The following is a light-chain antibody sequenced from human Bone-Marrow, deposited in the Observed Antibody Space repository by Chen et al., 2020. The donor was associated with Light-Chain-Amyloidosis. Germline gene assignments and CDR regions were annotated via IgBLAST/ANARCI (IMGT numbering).Light chain of an antibody. Sequence: QSALTQPASVSGSPGQSITISCTGTSSDVGGDNHVSWYQQHPDKAPKLMIYEVTNRPSWVPDRFTGPKTDNTASLTISGLQTEDEADYFCSSYTMTNTLVFGSETRVTVL. CDR3: SSYTMTNTLV. J-gene: IGLJ1*01. CDR1: SSDVGGDNH. V-gene: IGLV2-14*01. CDR2: EVT.